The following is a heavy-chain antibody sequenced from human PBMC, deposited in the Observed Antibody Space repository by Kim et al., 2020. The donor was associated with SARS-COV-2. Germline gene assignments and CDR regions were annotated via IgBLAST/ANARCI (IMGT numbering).Heavy chain of an antibody. CDR3: AREDSSWFDY. V-gene: IGHV3-33*01. J-gene: IGHJ4*02. CDR2: N. Sequence: NSFSDPVNGRITISRDHSKHPLYLQMNRLRAEDPAVYYCAREDSSWFDYWGPGTLVTVSS. D-gene: IGHD6-13*01.